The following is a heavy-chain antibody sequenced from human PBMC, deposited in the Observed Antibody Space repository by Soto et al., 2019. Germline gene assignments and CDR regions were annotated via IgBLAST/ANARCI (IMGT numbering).Heavy chain of an antibody. V-gene: IGHV1-69*01. D-gene: IGHD3-10*01. CDR1: GGTFSSSA. J-gene: IGHJ6*02. Sequence: QVQLVQSGAEVKKPGSSVKVSCKASGGTFSSSAISWVRQAPGQGLEWMGGLIAIGGTANYAQKFQGRVTITADESTSTAYMELSSLRSEDTAVYYCARDSPNYYGSGSYPHDYYYYGMDVWGQGTTVTVSS. CDR3: ARDSPNYYGSGSYPHDYYYYGMDV. CDR2: LIAIGGTA.